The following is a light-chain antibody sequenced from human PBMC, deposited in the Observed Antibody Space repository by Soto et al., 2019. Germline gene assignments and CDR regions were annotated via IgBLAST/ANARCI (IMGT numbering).Light chain of an antibody. J-gene: IGLJ1*01. CDR2: GVS. CDR1: RSDIGSYNY. CDR3: ISYTGSSTSYV. V-gene: IGLV2-14*01. Sequence: QSALTQPASVSGSPGQSITISCSGTRSDIGSYNYVAWYQQFPGKTPKILIYGVSNRPSGVSSRLSGSKSGNTASLTISGLQAEDEADYYCISYTGSSTSYVFGSGTKVTV.